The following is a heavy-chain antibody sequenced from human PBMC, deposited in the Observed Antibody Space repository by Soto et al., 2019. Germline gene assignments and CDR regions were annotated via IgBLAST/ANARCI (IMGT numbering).Heavy chain of an antibody. V-gene: IGHV3-23*01. CDR1: GFTFNKSA. D-gene: IGHD1-26*01. Sequence: EVQLLESGGGLVQPGGSLRLSCVASGFTFNKSAVSWVRQAPGKGLQWVSSISGTVGNTYYAESVKGRFTISRDTSKNTVYLQMNSLRAEDTAIYYCAKGTMGAPFYYFDYWGQGTLVTVSS. CDR3: AKGTMGAPFYYFDY. CDR2: ISGTVGNT. J-gene: IGHJ4*02.